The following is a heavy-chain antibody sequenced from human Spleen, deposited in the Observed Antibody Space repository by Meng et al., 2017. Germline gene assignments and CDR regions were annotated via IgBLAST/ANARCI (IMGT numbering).Heavy chain of an antibody. CDR2: IIPIFGTA. CDR1: GGTFSSYA. J-gene: IGHJ3*02. CDR3: ARWDYYGSGSSDRDAFDI. Sequence: SVKVSCKASGGTFSSYAISWVRQAPGQGLEWMGGIIPIFGTANYAQKFQGRVTITADKSTSTAYMELSSLRSEDTAVYYCARWDYYGSGSSDRDAFDIWGQGTMVTVSS. V-gene: IGHV1-69*06. D-gene: IGHD3-10*01.